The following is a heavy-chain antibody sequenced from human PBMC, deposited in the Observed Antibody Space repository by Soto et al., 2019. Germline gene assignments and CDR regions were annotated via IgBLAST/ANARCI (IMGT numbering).Heavy chain of an antibody. V-gene: IGHV3-33*01. CDR1: GFTFSSYG. D-gene: IGHD6-13*01. Sequence: PGGSLRLSCAASGFTFSSYGMHWVRQAPGKGLEWVAVIWYDGSNKYYADSVKGRFTISRDNSKNTLYLQMNSLRAEDTAVYYCARDYEYTAAGPDYWGQGTLVTVSS. CDR2: IWYDGSNK. CDR3: ARDYEYTAAGPDY. J-gene: IGHJ4*02.